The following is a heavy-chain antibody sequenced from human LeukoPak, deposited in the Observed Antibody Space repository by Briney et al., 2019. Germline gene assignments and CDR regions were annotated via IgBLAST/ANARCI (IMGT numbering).Heavy chain of an antibody. J-gene: IGHJ4*02. CDR3: ARDGYYYDSSGYFDY. D-gene: IGHD3-22*01. CDR2: ISAYNGNT. CDR1: GYTFTSYG. Sequence: ASVKVSCKASGYTFTSYGISWVRQAPGQGLEWMGWISAYNGNTNYAQKLQGRVTMTTDTSTSTAYMELRSLRSDDTAVYYCARDGYYYDSSGYFDYWGQGTLVTVSS. V-gene: IGHV1-18*01.